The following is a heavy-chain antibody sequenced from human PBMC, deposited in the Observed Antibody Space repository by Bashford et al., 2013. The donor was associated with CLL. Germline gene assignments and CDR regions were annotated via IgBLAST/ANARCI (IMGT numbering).Heavy chain of an antibody. Sequence: ASVKVSCKASGHTFTSYDIAWVRQAPGQGLEWMGWTYNGNTHYAQKFQGRVTMTRDTSISTAYMELSRLTSDDTAVYYCARDVLPYGSYYPMYYYAMDVWGQGTAVTVSS. D-gene: IGHD1-26*01. V-gene: IGHV1-18*01. CDR1: GHTFTSYD. CDR3: ARDVLPYGSYYPMYYYAMDV. J-gene: IGHJ6*02. CDR2: TYNGNT.